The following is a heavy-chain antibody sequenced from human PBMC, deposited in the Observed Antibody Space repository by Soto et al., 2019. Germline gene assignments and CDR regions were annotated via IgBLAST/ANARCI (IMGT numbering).Heavy chain of an antibody. CDR1: GFTFSSYG. V-gene: IGHV3-30*18. J-gene: IGHJ3*01. CDR3: AKDFSIGPSVLRCFDL. D-gene: IGHD3-3*01. CDR2: ISHDGSRK. Sequence: QVQLVESGGSVVQPGTSLRLSCAASGFTFSSYGIHWVRQAPGKGLEWVALISHDGSRKEYAESQKGRFTISRDNSENTVYLQMNSLRLEDTAVYFCAKDFSIGPSVLRCFDLWGQGTVVTVSS.